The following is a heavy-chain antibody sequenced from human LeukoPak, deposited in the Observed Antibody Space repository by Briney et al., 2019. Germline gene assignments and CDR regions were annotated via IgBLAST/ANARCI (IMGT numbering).Heavy chain of an antibody. Sequence: GGSLRLSCAASGFTFSSYSMNWVRQAPGKGLEWVSYISSSSSTIYYADSVKGRFTISRDNAKNSLYLQMNSLRAEDTAVYYCARDDSSSEFDCWGQGTLVTVSS. D-gene: IGHD6-6*01. CDR2: ISSSSSTI. CDR1: GFTFSSYS. V-gene: IGHV3-48*01. J-gene: IGHJ4*02. CDR3: ARDDSSSEFDC.